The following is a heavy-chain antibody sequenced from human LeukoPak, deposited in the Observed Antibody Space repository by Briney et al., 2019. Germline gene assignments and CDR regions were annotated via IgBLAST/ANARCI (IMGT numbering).Heavy chain of an antibody. J-gene: IGHJ4*02. V-gene: IGHV4-34*01. CDR3: ATGRSIRYFDY. Sequence: SETLSLTCAVYGGPFSGYYWSWIRRPPGKGLEWIGEINHSGSTNYNPSLKSRVTISVDTSKSQFSLKLSSATAADTAVYYCATGRSIRYFDYWGQGTLLTVSS. CDR2: INHSGST. CDR1: GGPFSGYY. D-gene: IGHD3-9*01.